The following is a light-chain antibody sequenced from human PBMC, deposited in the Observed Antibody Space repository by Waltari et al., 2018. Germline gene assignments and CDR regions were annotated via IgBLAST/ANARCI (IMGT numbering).Light chain of an antibody. CDR3: QSTDSSATYRV. CDR2: KDT. V-gene: IGLV3-25*03. CDR1: ALPKQY. J-gene: IGLJ3*02. Sequence: SYELTQSPSVSVSPRQTARITCSGDALPKQYAYWFQQKPGQAPVLLIYKDTERPSGIPERFSGSSSGTTVTLTISGVQAEDEAVYYCQSTDSSATYRVFGGGTKLTVL.